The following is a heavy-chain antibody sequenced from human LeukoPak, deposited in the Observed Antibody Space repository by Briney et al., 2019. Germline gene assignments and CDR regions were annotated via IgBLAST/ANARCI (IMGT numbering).Heavy chain of an antibody. V-gene: IGHV3-48*03. J-gene: IGHJ4*02. Sequence: PGGSLRLSCAAPGFNFRNYEMTWVRQAPGKGLEWVSYISKSGTTTYYADSVKGRLTISRDNANNSLYLHMNSLRAEDTAVYYCARDRLHYGEYEKTFDHWGQGTLVTVSS. CDR2: ISKSGTTT. CDR3: ARDRLHYGEYEKTFDH. D-gene: IGHD4-17*01. CDR1: GFNFRNYE.